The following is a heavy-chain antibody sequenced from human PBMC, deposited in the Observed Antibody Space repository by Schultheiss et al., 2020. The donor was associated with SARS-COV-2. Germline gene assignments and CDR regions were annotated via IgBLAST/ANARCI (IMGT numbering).Heavy chain of an antibody. CDR2: ISYDGSNK. J-gene: IGHJ6*02. D-gene: IGHD6-13*01. CDR3: ARETGGYDREYYYYYYGMDV. V-gene: IGHV3-30-3*01. Sequence: GGSLRLSCAASGFTFSSYAMHWVRQAPGKGLEWVAVISYDGSNKYYADSVKGRFTISRDNSKNTLYLQMNSLRAEDTAVYYCARETGGYDREYYYYYYGMDVWGQGTTVTVSS. CDR1: GFTFSSYA.